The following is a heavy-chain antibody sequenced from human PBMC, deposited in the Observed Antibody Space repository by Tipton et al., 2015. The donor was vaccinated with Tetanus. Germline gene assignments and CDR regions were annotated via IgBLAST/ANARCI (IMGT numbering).Heavy chain of an antibody. J-gene: IGHJ4*02. Sequence: AGLVKPSETLSLTCGVSGASFSGFYWSWIRQPPGKGLQWIGEIDHSGRTDYSPSLKSRVTISADTSKNQFSLHLTSVTAADTAVYYYASSGYNSAWYNLYWGQGTLVTVSS. CDR3: ASSGYNSAWYNLY. CDR2: IDHSGRT. D-gene: IGHD6-19*01. V-gene: IGHV4-34*01. CDR1: GASFSGFY.